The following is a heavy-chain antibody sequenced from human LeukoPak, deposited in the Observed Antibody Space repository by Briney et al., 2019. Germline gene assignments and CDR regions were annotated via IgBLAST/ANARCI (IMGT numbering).Heavy chain of an antibody. CDR3: ARGTSDILTGYPFDY. D-gene: IGHD3-9*01. J-gene: IGHJ4*02. CDR2: IYYSGST. CDR1: GGSISSSSYY. V-gene: IGHV4-39*01. Sequence: PSETLSLTCTVSGGSISSSSYYWGWIRQPPGKGLEWIGSIYYSGSTYYNPSLKSRVTISVDTSKNQFSLKLSSVTAADTAVYYCARGTSDILTGYPFDYWGQGTLLTVSS.